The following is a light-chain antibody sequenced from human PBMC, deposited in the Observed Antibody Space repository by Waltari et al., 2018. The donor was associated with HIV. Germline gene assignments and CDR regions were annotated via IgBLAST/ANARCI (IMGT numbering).Light chain of an antibody. J-gene: IGLJ1*01. CDR3: SSYTSSSILYV. CDR2: EVS. V-gene: IGLV2-14*01. CDR1: SSDVGGYNY. Sequence: QSALTQPASVSGSPGQSITISCTGTSSDVGGYNYVSWYQHHPGKAPKLMIYEVSNRPSGVSKRFSGSKSGNTASLTISGLQAEDEADYYCSSYTSSSILYVFGTGTKLTVL.